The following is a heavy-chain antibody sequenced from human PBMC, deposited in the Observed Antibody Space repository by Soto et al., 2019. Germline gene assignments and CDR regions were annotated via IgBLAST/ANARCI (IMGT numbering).Heavy chain of an antibody. CDR1: GFTFTSSA. CDR3: GAERYDMQNGPYLDV. J-gene: IGHJ6*03. D-gene: IGHD3-9*01. CDR2: IVVGSGDT. V-gene: IGHV1-58*02. Sequence: QMQLVQSGPEVKKPGTSVKVSCKASGFTFTSSAMQWVRQARGQRLEWIGWIVVGSGDTNYAQKFQERVTITRDISTSTAYRELSSLRSEDTAVYYCGAERYDMQNGPYLDVWGKGTTVTVSS.